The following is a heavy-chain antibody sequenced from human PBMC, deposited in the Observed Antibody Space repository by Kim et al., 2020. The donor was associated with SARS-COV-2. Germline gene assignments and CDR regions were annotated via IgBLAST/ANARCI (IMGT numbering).Heavy chain of an antibody. CDR1: GFTFSAYD. D-gene: IGHD3-16*01. CDR3: VRDRIGGAFVM. Sequence: GGSLRLSCATSGFTFSAYDMNWVRQAPGKGLEWLSFITKSSTTIYYADSVEGRFTISRDNAKNSLFLQMNSLRDEDTALYYCVRDRIGGAFVMLGQGTM. V-gene: IGHV3-48*02. CDR2: ITKSSTTI. J-gene: IGHJ3*02.